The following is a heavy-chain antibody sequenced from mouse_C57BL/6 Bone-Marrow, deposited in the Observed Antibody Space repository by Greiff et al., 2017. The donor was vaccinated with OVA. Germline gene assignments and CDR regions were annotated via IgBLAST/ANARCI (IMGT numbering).Heavy chain of an antibody. D-gene: IGHD2-4*01. Sequence: QVQLQQSGSELRSPGSSVKLSCKDFDSEVFPIAYMSWVRQKPGHGFEWIGGILPSIGRTIYGEKFEDKATLDADTLSNTAYLELNSLTSEDSAIDYCAREGLRREAFAYWGQGTLVTVSA. J-gene: IGHJ3*01. CDR1: DSEVFPIAY. CDR2: ILPSIGRT. V-gene: IGHV15-2*01. CDR3: AREGLRREAFAY.